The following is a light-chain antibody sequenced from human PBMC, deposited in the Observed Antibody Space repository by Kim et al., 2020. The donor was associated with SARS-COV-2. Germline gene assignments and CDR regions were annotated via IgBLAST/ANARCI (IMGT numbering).Light chain of an antibody. CDR3: LQHNSDPWT. CDR1: QGIRKD. V-gene: IGKV1-17*01. Sequence: ASGGDRVTTTGRASQGIRKDLGWYQQKPGKAPKRRIYAASSLQSGVPARFSGSGSGTEFSLTISSLQPEDFATYYCLQHNSDPWTFGQESKVEIK. CDR2: AAS. J-gene: IGKJ1*01.